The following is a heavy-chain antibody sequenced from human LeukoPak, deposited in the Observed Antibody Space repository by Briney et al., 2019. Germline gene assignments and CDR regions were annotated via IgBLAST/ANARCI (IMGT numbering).Heavy chain of an antibody. CDR3: ARDPDCGGDCYPLGSNGMDV. D-gene: IGHD2-21*02. CDR1: GGTLSSYT. J-gene: IGHJ6*02. Sequence: ASVKVSCKASGGTLSSYTISWVRQAPGQGLEWMGRIIPILGIANYAQKFQGRVTITADKSTSTAYMELSSLRSEDTAVYYCARDPDCGGDCYPLGSNGMDVWGQGTTVTVSS. CDR2: IIPILGIA. V-gene: IGHV1-69*04.